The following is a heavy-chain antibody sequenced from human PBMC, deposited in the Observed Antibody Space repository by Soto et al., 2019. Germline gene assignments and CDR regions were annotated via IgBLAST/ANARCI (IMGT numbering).Heavy chain of an antibody. J-gene: IGHJ4*02. D-gene: IGHD1-26*01. CDR3: ARDGVGATTFWGYLDY. CDR2: IRFDGSNI. CDR1: ESIFRGHG. Sequence: QVLLVESGGGVVQPGRSLRLSCAASESIFRGHGMHWVRQAPGKGLEWVAIIRFDGSNINYADFVRGRFTISRDNFKNVLYLEMNSLRVEDTAVYDCARDGVGATTFWGYLDYWGQETLVTVSA. V-gene: IGHV3-33*01.